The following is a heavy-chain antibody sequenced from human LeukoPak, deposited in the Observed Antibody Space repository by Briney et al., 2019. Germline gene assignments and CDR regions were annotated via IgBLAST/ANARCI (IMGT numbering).Heavy chain of an antibody. D-gene: IGHD4-17*01. CDR3: ARGLKGDYGGTYPYYFDY. V-gene: IGHV4-34*01. Sequence: PSETLSLTCAVYGGSFSGYYWSWIRQPPGKGLEWIGEINHSGSTNYNPSLKSRVTISVDTSKNQFSLKLSSVTAADTAVYYCARGLKGDYGGTYPYYFDYWGQGTLATVSS. CDR2: INHSGST. J-gene: IGHJ4*02. CDR1: GGSFSGYY.